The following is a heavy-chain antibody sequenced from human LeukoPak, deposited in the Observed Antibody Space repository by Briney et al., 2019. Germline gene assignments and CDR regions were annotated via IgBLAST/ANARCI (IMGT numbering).Heavy chain of an antibody. CDR2: IIPIFGTA. CDR3: ATGSRGGNHYYYYYYMDV. V-gene: IGHV1-69*06. J-gene: IGHJ6*03. CDR1: GGTFSSYA. D-gene: IGHD4-23*01. Sequence: GASVKVSCKASGGTFSSYAISWVRQAPGQGLEWMGGIIPIFGTANYAQKFQGRVTITADKSTSTAYMELSSLRSEDTAVYYCATGSRGGNHYYYYYYMDVWGKGTTVTVSS.